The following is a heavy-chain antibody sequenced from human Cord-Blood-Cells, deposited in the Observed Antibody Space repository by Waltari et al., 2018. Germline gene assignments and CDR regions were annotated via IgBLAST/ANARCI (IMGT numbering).Heavy chain of an antibody. CDR2: IYSGGST. Sequence: EVQLVESGGGLIQPGGSLRLSCAASGFTVSRNFISWVRQDPGKGLECVSVIYSGGSTYYADSVKGRFAISRDNSKNTLYLQMNSLRAEDTAVYYCARVLAARDAFDIWCQGTMVTVSS. V-gene: IGHV3-53*01. CDR3: ARVLAARDAFDI. J-gene: IGHJ3*02. D-gene: IGHD6-6*01. CDR1: GFTVSRNF.